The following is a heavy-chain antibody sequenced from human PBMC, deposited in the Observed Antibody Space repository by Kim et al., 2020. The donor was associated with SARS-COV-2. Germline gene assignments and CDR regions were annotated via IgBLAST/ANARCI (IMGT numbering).Heavy chain of an antibody. J-gene: IGHJ6*01. CDR1: GFTFNDYG. CDR3: AKDLGLQGHYNYYGMDV. D-gene: IGHD4-4*01. CDR2: ISWNSGSI. V-gene: IGHV3-9*01. Sequence: GGSLRLSCAASGFTFNDYGMHWVRQAPGKGLEWVSGISWNSGSIGYADAVKGRFTISRDNAKNSLYLQVNSLRAEDTALYYCAKDLGLQGHYNYYGMDV.